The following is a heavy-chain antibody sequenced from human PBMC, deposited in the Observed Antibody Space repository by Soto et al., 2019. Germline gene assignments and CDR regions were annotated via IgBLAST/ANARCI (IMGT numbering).Heavy chain of an antibody. V-gene: IGHV1-69*13. CDR2: IIPIFGTA. CDR3: ARDAQIAAAGSFRRSMYYYGMDV. D-gene: IGHD6-13*01. CDR1: GGTFSSYA. J-gene: IGHJ6*02. Sequence: ASVKVSCKASGGTFSSYAISWVRQAPGQGLEWMGGIIPIFGTANYAQKFQGRVTITADESTSTAYMELSSLRSEDTAVYYCARDAQIAAAGSFRRSMYYYGMDVWGQGTTVTVSS.